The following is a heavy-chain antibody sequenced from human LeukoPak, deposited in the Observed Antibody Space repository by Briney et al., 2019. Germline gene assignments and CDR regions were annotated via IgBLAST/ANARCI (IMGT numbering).Heavy chain of an antibody. Sequence: GGSLRLSCAAFGFTFSSNGMSWVRQAPGKGLEWVSAISGSGASTYYADSVKGRFTISRDNSKNTLYLQVSSLRAEDTAVYYCAKHLGYTSSCPDYWGQGTLVTVSS. CDR3: AKHLGYTSSCPDY. CDR2: ISGSGAST. CDR1: GFTFSSNG. V-gene: IGHV3-23*01. D-gene: IGHD6-13*01. J-gene: IGHJ4*02.